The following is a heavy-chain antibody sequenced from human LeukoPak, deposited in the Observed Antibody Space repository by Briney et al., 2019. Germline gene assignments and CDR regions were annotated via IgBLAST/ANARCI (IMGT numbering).Heavy chain of an antibody. Sequence: GGSLRLSCADSGFTFSSYAMSWVRQAPGKGLEWVSAISVSGGSTYYADSVKGRFTISRDNSKNTLYLQMNSLRAEDTAVYYCAKGVGIYYYYGMDVCGQGTTVTVSS. CDR3: AKGVGIYYYYGMDV. J-gene: IGHJ6*02. D-gene: IGHD3-3*01. CDR1: GFTFSSYA. CDR2: ISVSGGST. V-gene: IGHV3-23*01.